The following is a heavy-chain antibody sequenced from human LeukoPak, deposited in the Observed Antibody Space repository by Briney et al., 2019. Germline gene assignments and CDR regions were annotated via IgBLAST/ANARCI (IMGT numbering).Heavy chain of an antibody. V-gene: IGHV3-30-3*01. Sequence: GGSVTLSCSASGFTFNSFAIERVRQAPGKGLEWVADISYDGSNKHYTDPVKGRFTISRDNSKNTLYLQMNSLRAEDTAVYYCARVRDSGSYYRVLAYWGQGTLVTVSS. J-gene: IGHJ4*02. D-gene: IGHD1-26*01. CDR2: ISYDGSNK. CDR1: GFTFNSFA. CDR3: ARVRDSGSYYRVLAY.